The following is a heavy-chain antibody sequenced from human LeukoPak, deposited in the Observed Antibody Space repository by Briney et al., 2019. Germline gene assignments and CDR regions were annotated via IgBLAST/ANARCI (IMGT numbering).Heavy chain of an antibody. J-gene: IGHJ6*02. CDR1: GFTFDYYA. V-gene: IGHV3-23*01. CDR3: ARCKGGWSDHFYGMDV. D-gene: IGHD6-19*01. Sequence: GGSLRLSCAASGFTFDYYAMSWVRQAPGKGLEWVSGISGGGTSTYYADSVKGRFTISRDNSKNMLYLQMNSLRAEDTAVYYCARCKGGWSDHFYGMDVWGQGTTVTVSS. CDR2: ISGGGTST.